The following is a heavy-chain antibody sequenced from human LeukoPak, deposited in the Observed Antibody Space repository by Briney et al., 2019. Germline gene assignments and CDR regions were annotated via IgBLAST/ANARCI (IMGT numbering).Heavy chain of an antibody. CDR2: IYYSGCA. D-gene: IGHD4/OR15-4a*01. V-gene: IGHV4-39*01. CDR1: GGSMSSGSYY. CDR3: ARHDFADYSSFDP. J-gene: IGHJ5*02. Sequence: PSETLSLTCSVSGGSMSSGSYYWGWIRQPPGKGLEWIGTIYYSGCAYYSPSLKSRVTISVDKSQKQFSLKLNSVTAPDTALYYCARHDFADYSSFDPSGQGALVTVSS.